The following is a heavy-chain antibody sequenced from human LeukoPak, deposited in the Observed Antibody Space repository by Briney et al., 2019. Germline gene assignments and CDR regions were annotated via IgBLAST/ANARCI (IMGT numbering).Heavy chain of an antibody. CDR1: GFTVITND. CDR3: ARGVEPLAANTLAY. D-gene: IGHD1-14*01. J-gene: IGHJ4*02. V-gene: IGHV3-53*01. Sequence: PGGSLRLSCAASGFTVITNDMTWVRQAQGQGLEWVSVLYSDGNTKYADSVQGRFTISRDNSKNTLYLEMNSLSPDDTAVYYCARGVEPLAANTLAYWGQGTLVTVSS. CDR2: LYSDGNT.